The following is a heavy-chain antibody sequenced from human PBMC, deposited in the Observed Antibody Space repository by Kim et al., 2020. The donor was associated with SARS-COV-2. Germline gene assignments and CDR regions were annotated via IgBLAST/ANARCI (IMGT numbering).Heavy chain of an antibody. V-gene: IGHV3-23*01. CDR2: ISGSGGST. D-gene: IGHD3-22*01. J-gene: IGHJ6*02. CDR3: AKSLRGYIYQHGTTWFVNNYYYYYGMDV. Sequence: GGSLRLSCAASGFTFSSYAMSWVRQAPGKGLEWVSAISGSGGSTYYADSVKGRFTISRDNSKNTLYLQMNSLRAEDTAVYYCAKSLRGYIYQHGTTWFVNNYYYYYGMDVWGQGTTVTVSS. CDR1: GFTFSSYA.